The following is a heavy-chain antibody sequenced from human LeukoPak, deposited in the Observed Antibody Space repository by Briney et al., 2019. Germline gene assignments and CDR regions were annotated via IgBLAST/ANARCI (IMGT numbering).Heavy chain of an antibody. V-gene: IGHV3-74*01. CDR3: AKVILPEQWLVPYYFDY. Sequence: PGGSLRLSCAASGFTFSSYWMHWVRQAPGKGLVWVSRINSDGSSTSYADSVKGRFTISRDNAKNTLYLQMNSLRAEDTAVYYCAKVILPEQWLVPYYFDYWGQGTLVTVSS. CDR1: GFTFSSYW. J-gene: IGHJ4*02. CDR2: INSDGSST. D-gene: IGHD6-19*01.